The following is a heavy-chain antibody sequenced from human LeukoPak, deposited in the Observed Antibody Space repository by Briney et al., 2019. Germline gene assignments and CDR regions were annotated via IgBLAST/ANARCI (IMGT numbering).Heavy chain of an antibody. CDR1: GYTLTELS. J-gene: IGHJ4*02. CDR2: FDPEDGET. Sequence: ASVNVSCKVSGYTLTELSMHWVRQAPGKGLEWMGGFDPEDGETIYAQKFQGRVTMTEDTSTDTAYMELSSLRSEDTAVYYCATADYSSSYYFDYWGQGTLVTVSS. V-gene: IGHV1-24*01. D-gene: IGHD6-6*01. CDR3: ATADYSSSYYFDY.